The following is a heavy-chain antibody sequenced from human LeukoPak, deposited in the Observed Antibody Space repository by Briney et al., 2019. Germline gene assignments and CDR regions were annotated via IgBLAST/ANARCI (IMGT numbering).Heavy chain of an antibody. V-gene: IGHV4-39*01. D-gene: IGHD3-10*01. Sequence: SETLSLTCTISGGSISSFSYYWGWIRQPPGKGLEWLGSIYHSGSTYSNPSLKTRVTMSVETSKNQFSLKLTSVTAADTAVYYCARAPPMVRGVINKSYYYYYYGMDVWGQGTTVTVSS. J-gene: IGHJ6*02. CDR1: GGSISSFSYY. CDR3: ARAPPMVRGVINKSYYYYYYGMDV. CDR2: IYHSGST.